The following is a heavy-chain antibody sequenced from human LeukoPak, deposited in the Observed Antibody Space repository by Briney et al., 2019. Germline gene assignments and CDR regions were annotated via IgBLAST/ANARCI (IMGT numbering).Heavy chain of an antibody. V-gene: IGHV4-59*01. D-gene: IGHD3-3*01. CDR2: IYYSGST. CDR3: ARDPTLMDSRELGVVITRPGWFDP. J-gene: IGHJ5*02. CDR1: GGSISSYY. Sequence: SETLSLTCTVSGGSISSYYWSWIRQPAGKGLEWIGYIYYSGSTNYNPSLKSRVTISVDTSKNQFSLKLSSVTAADTAVYYCARDPTLMDSRELGVVITRPGWFDPWGQGTLVTVSS.